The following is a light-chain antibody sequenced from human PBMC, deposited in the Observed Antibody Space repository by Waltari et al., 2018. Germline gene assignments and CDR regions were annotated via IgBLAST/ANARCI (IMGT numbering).Light chain of an antibody. V-gene: IGLV2-14*01. Sequence: QSALTQPASVSGSPGQSITISCTGTSSDVGGYNYVFWYQKHPGKAPKLMIYDVSKRPSVVSSRFSGSKSGNTASLTIAVLQAEDEADYYCSSYTSSSTYVFGTGTKVTVL. J-gene: IGLJ1*01. CDR2: DVS. CDR3: SSYTSSSTYV. CDR1: SSDVGGYNY.